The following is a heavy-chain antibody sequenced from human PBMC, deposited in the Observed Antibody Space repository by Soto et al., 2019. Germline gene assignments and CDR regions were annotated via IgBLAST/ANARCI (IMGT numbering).Heavy chain of an antibody. J-gene: IGHJ4*02. D-gene: IGHD2-21*01. V-gene: IGHV4-39*01. Sequence: SETLSLTCTVSGGAVSSGSHYWVWIRQPPGKGLEWISSIIYSGRTYYNPSLKSRVTMSVDASKNHFSLNLGSVTVADTAVYYCERHVGNYGDWAFEFWGQG. CDR2: IIYSGRT. CDR3: ERHVGNYGDWAFEF. CDR1: GGAVSSGSHY.